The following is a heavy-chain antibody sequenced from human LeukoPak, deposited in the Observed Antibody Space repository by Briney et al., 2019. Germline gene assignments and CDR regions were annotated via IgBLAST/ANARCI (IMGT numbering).Heavy chain of an antibody. CDR1: GGSFNGYY. V-gene: IGHV4-34*01. CDR2: INDSGKT. D-gene: IGHD3-22*01. Sequence: SETLSLTCAVYGGSFNGYYWRWIRQPPGKGLEWIGEINDSGKTNYNPSLKSRVTISVATSKNQFSLKLSSVTAADTAVYYCARRGGGYYPYYFDYWGQGTLVTVSS. J-gene: IGHJ4*02. CDR3: ARRGGGYYPYYFDY.